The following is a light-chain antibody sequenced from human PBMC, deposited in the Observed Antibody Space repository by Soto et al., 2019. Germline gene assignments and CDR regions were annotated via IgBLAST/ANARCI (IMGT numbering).Light chain of an antibody. CDR2: GVS. V-gene: IGKV3-11*01. CDR3: QQYHSSPRT. J-gene: IGKJ1*01. CDR1: QNISTY. Sequence: EIVLTQSPATLSLSPGEGASLSCRASQNISTYLAWYQQRPGQVPRLLIYGVSKRAPAIPPRFSGSGSGTDFTLSVSGLETEDFAVYYCQQYHSSPRTFGQGTKVDI.